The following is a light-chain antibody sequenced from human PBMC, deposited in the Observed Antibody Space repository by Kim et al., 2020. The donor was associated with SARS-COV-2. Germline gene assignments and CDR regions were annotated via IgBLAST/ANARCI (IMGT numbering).Light chain of an antibody. J-gene: IGLJ2*01. CDR3: FSTDSSGDHVV. CDR1: AFPKKY. CDR2: EDN. Sequence: SYELTQPPSVSVSPGQTARITCSGDAFPKKYGYWYQQKSGQAPVLVIYEDNKRPSGIPERFSGSTSGTMATLTISGAQVEDEADYYCFSTDSSGDHVVFGGGTQLTVL. V-gene: IGLV3-10*01.